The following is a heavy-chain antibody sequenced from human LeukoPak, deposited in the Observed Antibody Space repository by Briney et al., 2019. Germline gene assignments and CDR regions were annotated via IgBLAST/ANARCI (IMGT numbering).Heavy chain of an antibody. Sequence: ASVKVSCKASGYTFTTYYVHWVRQAPGQGLEWMGIINPSGGSTTYAQKFRGRLTMTRDMSTSTVYMELSSLRSEDTAVYYCARCSSWTKTIDYWGQGTLVTVSS. CDR3: ARCSSWTKTIDY. J-gene: IGHJ4*02. D-gene: IGHD6-13*01. CDR1: GYTFTTYY. CDR2: INPSGGST. V-gene: IGHV1-46*01.